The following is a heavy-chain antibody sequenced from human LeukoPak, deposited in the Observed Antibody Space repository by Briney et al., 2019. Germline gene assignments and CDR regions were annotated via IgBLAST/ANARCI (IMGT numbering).Heavy chain of an antibody. CDR1: GFTFDSDG. CDR3: ARSGGDFYDSSGYGVIDY. CDR2: IWYDGSNK. J-gene: IGHJ4*02. Sequence: QPGQSLRLSCGASGFTFDSDGMHWVRQAPGKGLEWVAAIWYDGSNKYQRDSLKGRFTISRDNSKSTLYLQMNSLRVEDTAVYYCARSGGDFYDSSGYGVIDYWGRGTLVTVSS. D-gene: IGHD3-22*01. V-gene: IGHV3-33*08.